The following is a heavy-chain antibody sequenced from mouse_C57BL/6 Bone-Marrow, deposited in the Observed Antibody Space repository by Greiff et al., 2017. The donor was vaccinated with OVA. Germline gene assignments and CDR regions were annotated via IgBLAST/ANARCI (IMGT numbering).Heavy chain of an antibody. Sequence: VQLQQSGPELVKPGASVKISCKASGYAFSSSWMNWVKQRPGKGLEWIGRIYPGDGDTNYNGKFKGKATLTSDKSSSTAYMQLSSLTSEDSAVYFCARLYGIYWAFWYFDVWGTGTTVTGSS. CDR1: GYAFSSSW. J-gene: IGHJ1*03. V-gene: IGHV1-82*01. D-gene: IGHD2-10*02. CDR3: ARLYGIYWAFWYFDV. CDR2: IYPGDGDT.